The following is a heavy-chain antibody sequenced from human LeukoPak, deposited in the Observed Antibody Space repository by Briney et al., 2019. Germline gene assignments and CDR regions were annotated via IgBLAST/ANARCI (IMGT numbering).Heavy chain of an antibody. D-gene: IGHD2-2*01. CDR3: AKDPYGTRYFDY. CDR1: GFTFSSHA. J-gene: IGHJ4*02. Sequence: GGSLRLSCAASGFTFSSHALSWVRQAPGKGLEWVSSLSGSGYNTYYADSVKGRFTISRDNSQNTVYMQMNSLRGEDTAVYYCAKDPYGTRYFDYWGQGTLVTASS. CDR2: LSGSGYNT. V-gene: IGHV3-23*01.